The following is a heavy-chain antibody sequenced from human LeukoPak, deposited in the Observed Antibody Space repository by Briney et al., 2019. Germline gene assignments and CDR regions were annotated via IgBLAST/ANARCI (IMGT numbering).Heavy chain of an antibody. Sequence: PGGSLRLSCVASGFTFSNYWMHWVRQPPGKGLVWVSRIYVDGRTTNYADSVKGRFTISRDNAKNTVYLEMNSLSVEDTATYYCIRDFRSADLWGQGPPVTVTS. J-gene: IGHJ5*02. CDR2: IYVDGRTT. CDR1: GFTFSNYW. V-gene: IGHV3-74*01. CDR3: IRDFRSADL.